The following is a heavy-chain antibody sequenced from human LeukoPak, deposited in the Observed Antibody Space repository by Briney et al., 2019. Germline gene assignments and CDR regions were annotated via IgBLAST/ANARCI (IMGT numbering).Heavy chain of an antibody. CDR2: MNPNSGNT. CDR3: ARVPITYYYGSGNDYYFDY. J-gene: IGHJ4*02. Sequence: ASVKVSCKASGYTFTSYDINWVRQATGQGLEWVGWMNPNSGNTGYAQKFQGRVTMTRNTSISTAYMELSSLRSEDTAVYYCARVPITYYYGSGNDYYFDYWGQGTLVTVSS. CDR1: GYTFTSYD. D-gene: IGHD3-10*01. V-gene: IGHV1-8*01.